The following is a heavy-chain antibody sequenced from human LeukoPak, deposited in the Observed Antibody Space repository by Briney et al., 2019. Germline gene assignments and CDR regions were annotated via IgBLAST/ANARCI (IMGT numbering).Heavy chain of an antibody. D-gene: IGHD6-13*01. CDR1: GFTFSSYG. J-gene: IGHJ4*02. CDR2: ISYDGSNK. CDR3: AGGVAAAGLDY. Sequence: GGSLRLSCAASGFTFSSYGMHWVRQAPGKGLEWVAVISYDGSNKYYADSVKGRSTISRDNSKNTLYLQMNSLRAEDTAVYYCAGGVAAAGLDYWGQGTLVTVSS. V-gene: IGHV3-30*03.